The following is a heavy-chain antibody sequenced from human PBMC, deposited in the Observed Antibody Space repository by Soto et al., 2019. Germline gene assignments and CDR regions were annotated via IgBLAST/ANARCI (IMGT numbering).Heavy chain of an antibody. CDR1: GDSVSTTHW. J-gene: IGHJ4*02. D-gene: IGHD2-21*01. V-gene: IGHV4-4*02. Sequence: QVQLRQSGPRLARPSGTLSLTCVVSGDSVSTTHWWTWVRQTPGKGLEWIGEVYHTGSTKYNPSLKDRVTLSVDKSNNHFPLNLMSLTAADTAVYYCATLPPRIVVTVLPIPSWGQGTEVTVSS. CDR2: VYHTGST. CDR3: ATLPPRIVVTVLPIPS.